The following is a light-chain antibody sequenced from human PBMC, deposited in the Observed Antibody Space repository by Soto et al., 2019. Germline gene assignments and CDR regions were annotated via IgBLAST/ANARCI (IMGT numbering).Light chain of an antibody. CDR1: SGDIGSYNR. V-gene: IGLV2-14*01. CDR2: EVS. CDR3: ISYTSDDVRYV. J-gene: IGLJ1*01. Sequence: QSALTQPASVSGSPGQSITISCTGTSGDIGSYNRVSWYQQHPGKAPKLIVSEVSHRPSGISNRFSGSKSGNTASLTISGLQSEDEADYYCISYTSDDVRYVFGTGTKVTVL.